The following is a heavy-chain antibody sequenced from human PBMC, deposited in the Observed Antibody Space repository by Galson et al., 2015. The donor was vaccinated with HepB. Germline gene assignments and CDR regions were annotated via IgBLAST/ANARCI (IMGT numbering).Heavy chain of an antibody. V-gene: IGHV3-7*01. CDR1: GFTFRSYA. Sequence: SCAASGFTFRSYAMSWVRQAPGKGLEWVAIINQDGGEQYSVNSVRGRFTISRDNAKNSIYLQMNSLRVEDTALYYCARKGTYGRSPFDFWGQGPLVAVSS. CDR3: ARKGTYGRSPFDF. CDR2: INQDGGEQ. J-gene: IGHJ4*02. D-gene: IGHD3-10*01.